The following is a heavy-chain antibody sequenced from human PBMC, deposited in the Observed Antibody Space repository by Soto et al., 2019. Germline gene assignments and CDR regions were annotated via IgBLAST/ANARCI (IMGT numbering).Heavy chain of an antibody. CDR3: AHTYGEYTTDY. D-gene: IGHD4-17*01. CDR1: GFSLSTSGVG. Sequence: GSGPTLVNPTQTLTLTCTFSGFSLSTSGVGVGWIRQPPGKALEWLALIYWDDDKRYSPSLKSRLTITKDTSKNQVVLTIANLDPVDTAPYYCAHTYGEYTTDYWAQGTLVIVSS. V-gene: IGHV2-5*02. J-gene: IGHJ4*02. CDR2: IYWDDDK.